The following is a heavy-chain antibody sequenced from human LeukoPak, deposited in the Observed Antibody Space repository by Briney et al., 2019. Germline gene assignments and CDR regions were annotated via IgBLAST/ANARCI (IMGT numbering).Heavy chain of an antibody. CDR3: ATGGVDYDILTGYSYYFDY. J-gene: IGHJ4*02. D-gene: IGHD3-9*01. V-gene: IGHV1-24*01. CDR1: GYTLSELS. Sequence: ASVKVSCKVSGYTLSELSMHWVRQALGRGLEWMGGFDPEDNEIIYAQKFQDRVTMTEATSTDTAYMELSSLRSEDTAVYYCATGGVDYDILTGYSYYFDYWGQGTLVTVSS. CDR2: FDPEDNEI.